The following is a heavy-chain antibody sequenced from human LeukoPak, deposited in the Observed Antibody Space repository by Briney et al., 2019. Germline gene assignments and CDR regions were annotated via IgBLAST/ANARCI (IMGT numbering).Heavy chain of an antibody. V-gene: IGHV1-8*01. CDR2: MNPNSGNT. D-gene: IGHD6-13*01. J-gene: IGHJ4*02. Sequence: ASVKVSCKASGYTFTSYDINWVRQATGQGLEWMGWMNPNSGNTGYAQKFQGRVTMTRNTSISTAYMELSSLRSEDTAVYYCARVSPRPGEKRIAAAGTRFLLGYWGQGTLVTVSS. CDR1: GYTFTSYD. CDR3: ARVSPRPGEKRIAAAGTRFLLGY.